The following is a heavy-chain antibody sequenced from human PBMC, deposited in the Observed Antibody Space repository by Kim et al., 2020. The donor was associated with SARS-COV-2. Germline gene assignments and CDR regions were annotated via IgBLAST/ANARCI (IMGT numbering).Heavy chain of an antibody. CDR3: ARKGRDGYNRTPYGMDV. V-gene: IGHV1-69*13. J-gene: IGHJ6*02. D-gene: IGHD5-12*01. CDR2: IIPIFGTA. CDR1: GGTFSSYA. Sequence: SVKVSCKASGGTFSSYAISWVRQVPGQGLEWMGGIIPIFGTANYAQKFQGRVTITADESTSTAYMELSSLRSEDTAVYYCARKGRDGYNRTPYGMDVWGQGTTVTVSS.